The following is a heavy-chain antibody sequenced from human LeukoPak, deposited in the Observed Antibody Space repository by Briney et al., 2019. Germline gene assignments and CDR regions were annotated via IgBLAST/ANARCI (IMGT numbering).Heavy chain of an antibody. CDR2: INPNSGGT. CDR3: ARYYYDSSGYYHHDAFDI. V-gene: IGHV1-2*02. CDR1: GYTFTGYY. Sequence: ASVKVSCKASGYTFTGYYIHWVRQAPGQGLEWMGWINPNSGGTNYAQKFQGRVTMTRDTSISTAYMELSRLRSDDTAVYYCARYYYDSSGYYHHDAFDIWGQGTMVTVSS. D-gene: IGHD3-22*01. J-gene: IGHJ3*02.